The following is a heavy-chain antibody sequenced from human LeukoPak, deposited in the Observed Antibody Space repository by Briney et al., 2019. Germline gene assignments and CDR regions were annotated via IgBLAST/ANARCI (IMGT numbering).Heavy chain of an antibody. CDR2: VYYSGST. CDR1: GGSISSSGYY. V-gene: IGHV4-39*01. Sequence: SSETLSLTCSVSGGSISSSGYYWGWIRQPPGKGLEWIGTVYYSGSTYYNPSLKSRVTISVDTSKNQFSLKLSSVTAADTAVYYCGSYSSSSLGIFDYWGQGTLVTVSS. J-gene: IGHJ4*02. CDR3: GSYSSSSLGIFDY. D-gene: IGHD6-6*01.